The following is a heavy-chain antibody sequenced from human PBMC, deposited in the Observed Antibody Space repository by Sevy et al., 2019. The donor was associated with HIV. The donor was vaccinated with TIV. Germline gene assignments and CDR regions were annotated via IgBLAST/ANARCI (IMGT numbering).Heavy chain of an antibody. Sequence: GGSLRLSCAASGFTFSNVWMSWVRQAPGKGLEWVGHIKSKTDGGTTDYAAPVKGRFTISRDDSKNMLSLQMNSLKTEDSAGYYCTPGGSILKYWGQGTLVTVSS. V-gene: IGHV3-15*01. CDR2: IKSKTDGGTT. J-gene: IGHJ4*02. D-gene: IGHD3-16*01. CDR3: TPGGSILKY. CDR1: GFTFSNVW.